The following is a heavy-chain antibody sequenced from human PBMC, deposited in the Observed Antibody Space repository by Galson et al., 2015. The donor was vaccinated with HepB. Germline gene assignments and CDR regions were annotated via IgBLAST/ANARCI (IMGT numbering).Heavy chain of an antibody. CDR1: GYTFTGYY. V-gene: IGHV1-2*04. J-gene: IGHJ3*02. CDR2: INPNSGGT. D-gene: IGHD6-19*01. CDR3: ARGSGSGLTNDAFDI. Sequence: SVKVSCKASGYTFTGYYMHWVRQAPGQGLEWMGWINPNSGGTNHAQKFQGWVTMTRDTSISTAYMELSRLRSDDTAVYYCARGSGSGLTNDAFDIWGQGTMVTVSS.